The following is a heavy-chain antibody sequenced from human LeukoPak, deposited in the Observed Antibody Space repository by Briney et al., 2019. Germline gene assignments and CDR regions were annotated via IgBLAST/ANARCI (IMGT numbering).Heavy chain of an antibody. CDR3: AKDQGGYTYGSSDY. CDR1: GFSFNSHA. Sequence: GGSLRLSCAASGFSFNSHAMNWVRQVPGKGLQWVSTIDASGVNTYYGNSVEGRFTISRDNSKNTLYLQMNSLRAEDTAVYYCAKDQGGYTYGSSDYWGQGTLVTVSS. CDR2: IDASGVNT. D-gene: IGHD5-18*01. J-gene: IGHJ4*02. V-gene: IGHV3-23*01.